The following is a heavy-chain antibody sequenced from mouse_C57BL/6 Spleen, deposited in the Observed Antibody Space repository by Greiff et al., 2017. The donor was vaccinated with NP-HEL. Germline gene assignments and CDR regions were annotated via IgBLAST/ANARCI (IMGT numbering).Heavy chain of an antibody. Sequence: QVQLQQSGAELVKPGASVKISCKASGYAFSSYWMNWVKQRPGKGLEWIGQIYPGDGDTNYNGKFKGKATLTADKSSSTAYMQRSSLTSEDSAVYFCARRDGYPYLDYWGQGTTLTVSS. V-gene: IGHV1-80*01. CDR3: ARRDGYPYLDY. CDR2: IYPGDGDT. J-gene: IGHJ2*01. D-gene: IGHD2-3*01. CDR1: GYAFSSYW.